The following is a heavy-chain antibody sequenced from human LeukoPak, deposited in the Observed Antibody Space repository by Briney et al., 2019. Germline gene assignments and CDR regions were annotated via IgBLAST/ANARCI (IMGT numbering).Heavy chain of an antibody. J-gene: IGHJ6*02. V-gene: IGHV3-30-3*01. CDR1: GFTFSSYA. CDR3: AREVELRYFDWLLSTEGYYYYYGMDV. Sequence: GGSLRLSCAASGFTFSSYAMHWVRQAPGKGLEWVAVISYDGSNKYYADSVKGRFTISRDNSKNTLYLQMNSLRAEDTAVYYCAREVELRYFDWLLSTEGYYYYYGMDVWGQGTTVTVSS. CDR2: ISYDGSNK. D-gene: IGHD3-9*01.